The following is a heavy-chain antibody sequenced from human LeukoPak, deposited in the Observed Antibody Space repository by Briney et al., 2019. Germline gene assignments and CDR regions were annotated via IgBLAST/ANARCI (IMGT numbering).Heavy chain of an antibody. Sequence: TGGSLRLSCAASGFTFDDYGMSWVRQAPGKGLEWVSGINWNGGSTGYADSVKGRFTISRDNAKNSLYLQMNSLRAEDTALYYCARSVLFPRWGDAFDIWGQGTMVTVSS. J-gene: IGHJ3*02. D-gene: IGHD1-26*01. CDR2: INWNGGST. CDR3: ARSVLFPRWGDAFDI. CDR1: GFTFDDYG. V-gene: IGHV3-20*04.